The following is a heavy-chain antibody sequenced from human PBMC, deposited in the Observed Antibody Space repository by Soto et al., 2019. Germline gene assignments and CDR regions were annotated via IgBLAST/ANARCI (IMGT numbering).Heavy chain of an antibody. CDR3: AEVGEGTRIGGSYWYFDI. D-gene: IGHD3-16*01. CDR1: GFTFSNYG. J-gene: IGHJ2*01. V-gene: IGHV3-23*01. CDR2: ISGGGGSK. Sequence: EVQLLESGGGLVQPGRSLRLSCEASGFTFSNYGMSWVRQAPGKGLEWVSAISGGGGSKFYADSVKGRFTISRDTFKTIQNLQKMRLRAVDTVVYEWAEVGEGTRIGGSYWYFDIWGRGTLVTVSS.